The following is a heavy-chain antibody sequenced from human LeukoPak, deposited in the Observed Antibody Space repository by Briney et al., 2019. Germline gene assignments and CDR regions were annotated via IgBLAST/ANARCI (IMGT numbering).Heavy chain of an antibody. CDR1: GFTFSSYG. J-gene: IGHJ4*02. V-gene: IGHV3-30*02. Sequence: GGSLRLSCVASGFTFSSYGMHWVRQAPGKGLEWVTFIRYDGSNKYYADSVKGRFTISRDNSKNTLYLQMNSLRAEDTAVYYCAKSPFYRDSSGYSPFDYWGQGTLVTVSS. CDR3: AKSPFYRDSSGYSPFDY. D-gene: IGHD3-22*01. CDR2: IRYDGSNK.